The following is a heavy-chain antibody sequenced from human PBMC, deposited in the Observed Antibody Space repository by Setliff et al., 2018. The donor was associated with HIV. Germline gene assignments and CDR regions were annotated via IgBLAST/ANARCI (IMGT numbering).Heavy chain of an antibody. D-gene: IGHD6-13*01. CDR2: IIPIFGTG. V-gene: IGHV1-69*13. Sequence: SVKVSCKASGGTFINSAFNWVRQAPGQGLEWMGSIIPIFGTGNYAQNFQGRVTITADESTSTAYMELSSLSSEDTAVYYCARDQTGVAAAAFGGGSAWSDEGFDIWGQGTMVTVSS. J-gene: IGHJ3*02. CDR1: GGTFINSA. CDR3: ARDQTGVAAAAFGGGSAWSDEGFDI.